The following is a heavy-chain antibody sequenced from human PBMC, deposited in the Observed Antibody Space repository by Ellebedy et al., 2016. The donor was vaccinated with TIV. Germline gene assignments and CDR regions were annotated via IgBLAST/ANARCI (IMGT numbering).Heavy chain of an antibody. CDR1: GFTFSYYS. CDR2: ISHDGSNK. V-gene: IGHV3-30-3*01. CDR3: ARGSSSRGYFDS. Sequence: GESLKISXAASGFTFSYYSMHWVRQAPGKGLEWVAVISHDGSNKYHAESVKGRFTISRDDSKNTLYLRMNTLRTEDTALYFCARGSSSRGYFDSWGQGTLVTVSS. D-gene: IGHD6-13*01. J-gene: IGHJ4*02.